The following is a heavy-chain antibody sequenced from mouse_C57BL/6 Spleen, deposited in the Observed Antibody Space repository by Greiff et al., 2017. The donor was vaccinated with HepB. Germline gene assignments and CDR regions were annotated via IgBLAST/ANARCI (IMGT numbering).Heavy chain of an antibody. CDR1: GYAFTNYL. CDR2: INPGSGGT. Sequence: QVQLQQSGAELVRPGTSVKVSCKASGYAFTNYLIEWVKQRLGQGLEWIGVINPGSGGTNYNEKFKGKATLTADKSSSTAYMQLSSLTSEDSAVYFCARSRTGLFDYWGQGTTLTVSS. V-gene: IGHV1-54*01. CDR3: ARSRTGLFDY. D-gene: IGHD4-1*01. J-gene: IGHJ2*01.